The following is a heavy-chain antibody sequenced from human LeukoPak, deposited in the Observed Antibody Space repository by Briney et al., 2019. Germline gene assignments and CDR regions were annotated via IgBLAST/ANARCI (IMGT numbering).Heavy chain of an antibody. CDR3: ARAYSDSGWYDY. CDR2: INPNSGGT. CDR1: GYTFTGYY. Sequence: ASVKVSCKASGYTFTGYYMHWVRQAPGQGLEWMGWINPNSGGTNYAQKLQGRVTMTTDTSTSTAYMELRSLRSDDTAVYYCARAYSDSGWYDYWGQGTLVTVSS. D-gene: IGHD6-19*01. V-gene: IGHV1-2*02. J-gene: IGHJ4*02.